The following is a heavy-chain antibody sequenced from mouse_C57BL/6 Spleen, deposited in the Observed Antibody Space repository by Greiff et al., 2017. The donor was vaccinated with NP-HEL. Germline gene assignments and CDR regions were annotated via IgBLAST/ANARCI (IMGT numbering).Heavy chain of an antibody. D-gene: IGHD2-4*01. V-gene: IGHV1-80*01. CDR3: ARSGDYGSGMDY. Sequence: QVQLQQSGAELVKPGASVKISCKASGYAFSSYWMNWVKQRPGKGLEWIGQIYPGDGDTNYNGKFKGKATLTADKSSSTAYMQLSSLTSEDSAVYYCARSGDYGSGMDYWGQGTSVTVSS. J-gene: IGHJ4*01. CDR1: GYAFSSYW. CDR2: IYPGDGDT.